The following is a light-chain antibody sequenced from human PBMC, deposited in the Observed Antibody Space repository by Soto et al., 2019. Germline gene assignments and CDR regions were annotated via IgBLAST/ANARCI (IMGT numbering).Light chain of an antibody. CDR2: EVV. CDR1: KSDIGIYDF. V-gene: IGLV2-8*01. Sequence: QSVLTQPPSASGSPGQSVTISCTGSKSDIGIYDFVSWYQHHPGKAPRLIIYEVVQRPSGVPDRFSGSKSGNTASLTVSGLQAADEADYFCKSYAGSNTYVLGTGPKLTVL. CDR3: KSYAGSNTYV. J-gene: IGLJ1*01.